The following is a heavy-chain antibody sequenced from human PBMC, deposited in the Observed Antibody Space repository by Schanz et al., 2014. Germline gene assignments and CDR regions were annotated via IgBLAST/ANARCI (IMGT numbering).Heavy chain of an antibody. J-gene: IGHJ4*02. D-gene: IGHD2-2*01. V-gene: IGHV3-11*01. CDR3: AKVAPAATYLDT. CDR1: GFTFRDYY. CDR2: IRDSGDST. Sequence: QVQLVDSGGGLVKPGGSLRLSCAASGFTFRDYYRTWIRQAPGKGLEWDADIRDSGDSTHYADSVKGRFAISRDNAKNSLFLQMNSLSAEDTAVYYCAKVAPAATYLDTWGLGTLVTVSS.